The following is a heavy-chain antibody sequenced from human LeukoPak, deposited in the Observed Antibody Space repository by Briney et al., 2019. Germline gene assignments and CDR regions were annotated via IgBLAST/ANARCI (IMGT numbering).Heavy chain of an antibody. Sequence: GGSLRLSCAASGFAFSSYAMSWVRQAPGKGLEWVSAISGSGGSTYYADSVKGRFTISRDNSKNTLYLQMNSLRAEDTAVYYCAKDRAPYSGSYWDYWGQGTLVTVSS. D-gene: IGHD1-26*01. J-gene: IGHJ4*02. V-gene: IGHV3-23*01. CDR3: AKDRAPYSGSYWDY. CDR2: ISGSGGST. CDR1: GFAFSSYA.